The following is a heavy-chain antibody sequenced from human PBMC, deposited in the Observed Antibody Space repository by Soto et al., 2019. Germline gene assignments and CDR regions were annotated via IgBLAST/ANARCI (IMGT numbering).Heavy chain of an antibody. CDR1: GFTFSSDA. CDR2: ISVGGGSI. J-gene: IGHJ3*01. V-gene: IGHV3-48*02. D-gene: IGHD2-15*01. CDR3: VRDHRWAFDF. Sequence: EVQLVESGGGLVQPGGSLRVSCVASGFTFSSDALNWVRQAPGKGLEWVSYISVGGGSIFYADSVKGRFTISRGDATNSLYLQMNSLSDEDTAVYYCVRDHRWAFDFWGQGTMVTVSS.